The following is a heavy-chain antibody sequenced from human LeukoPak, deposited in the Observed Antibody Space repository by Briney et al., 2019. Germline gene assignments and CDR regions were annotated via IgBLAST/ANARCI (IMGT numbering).Heavy chain of an antibody. V-gene: IGHV5-51*01. D-gene: IGHD3-3*01. CDR3: ARLPTYYDFWSGFDY. CDR1: GYSFTSYW. J-gene: IGHJ4*02. CDR2: IYPGDSDT. Sequence: GESLKISCKGSGYSFTSYWIGWVRQMPGKGLEWMGIIYPGDSDTRYSSSFQGQVTISADKSISTAYLQWSSLKASDTAMYYCARLPTYYDFWSGFDYWGQGTLVTVSS.